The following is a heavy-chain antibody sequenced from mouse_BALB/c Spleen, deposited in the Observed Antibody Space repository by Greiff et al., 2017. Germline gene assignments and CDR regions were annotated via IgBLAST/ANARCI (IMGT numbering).Heavy chain of an antibody. V-gene: IGHV1S45*01. CDR2: INPYNDYT. CDR3: ARGDGSSPFAY. D-gene: IGHD1-1*01. J-gene: IGHJ3*01. Sequence: EVKVEESGAELVRPGASVKISCKAFGYTFTNHHINWVKQRPGQGLDWIGYINPYNDYTSYNQKFKGKATLTVDKSSSTAYMELSSLTSEDSAVYYCARGDGSSPFAYWGQGTLVTVSA. CDR1: GYTFTNHH.